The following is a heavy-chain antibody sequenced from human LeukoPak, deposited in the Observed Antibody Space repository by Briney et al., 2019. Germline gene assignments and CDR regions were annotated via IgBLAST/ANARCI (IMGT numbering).Heavy chain of an antibody. J-gene: IGHJ5*02. V-gene: IGHV4-39*01. D-gene: IGHD3-3*01. CDR2: IYYSGST. CDR3: ARQPPRITIFGVVIAQWFDP. Sequence: SETLSLTCTVSGGSISSSSYYWGWIRQPPGKGLEWIVSIYYSGSTYYNPSLKSRVTISVDTSKNQFSLKLSSVTAADTAVYYCARQPPRITIFGVVIAQWFDPWGQGTLVTVSS. CDR1: GGSISSSSYY.